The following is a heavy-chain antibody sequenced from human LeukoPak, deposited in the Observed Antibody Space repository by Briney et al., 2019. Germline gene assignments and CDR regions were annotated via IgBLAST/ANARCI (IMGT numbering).Heavy chain of an antibody. CDR2: IKQEGSEK. Sequence: GGSLRLSCAASGFTFSSYWMSWVRQAPGKGLEWVANIKQEGSEKYYVDSVKGRFTISRDNAKNSLYLQMNSLRAEDTAVYYCARVRWPAASRGYSYGSPYWGQGTLVTVSS. V-gene: IGHV3-7*01. J-gene: IGHJ4*02. CDR1: GFTFSSYW. CDR3: ARVRWPAASRGYSYGSPY. D-gene: IGHD5-18*01.